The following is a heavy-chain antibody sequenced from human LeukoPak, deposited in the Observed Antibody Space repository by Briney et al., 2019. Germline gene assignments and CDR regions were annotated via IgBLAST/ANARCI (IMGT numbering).Heavy chain of an antibody. D-gene: IGHD2-15*01. CDR1: EFTFNNHD. J-gene: IGHJ3*01. CDR3: AKPRDIDSWAFDV. CDR2: ISYDGRNK. Sequence: PGGSLRLSCAASEFTFNNHDMHWVRQAPGKGLEWVAAISYDGRNKYYADSVKGRFTISRDNSKNTVNLQMNSLRTEDTAVFYCAKPRDIDSWAFDVWGQGTMVTVSS. V-gene: IGHV3-30*18.